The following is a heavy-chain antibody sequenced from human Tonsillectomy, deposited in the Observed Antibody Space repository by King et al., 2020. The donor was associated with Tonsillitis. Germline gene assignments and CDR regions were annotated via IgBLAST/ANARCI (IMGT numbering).Heavy chain of an antibody. D-gene: IGHD1-26*01. CDR2: IYSGGST. CDR3: ARHRGVGTTEDAFDI. J-gene: IGHJ3*02. Sequence: VQLVESGGGLVQPGGSLRVSCAASGFTVSGNYMSWLRQAPGKGLEWVSFIYSGGSTYYADSVKGRFTISRDNSKNTLYLQMNSLRAEDTALYYCARHRGVGTTEDAFDIWGHGTMVTVSS. CDR1: GFTVSGNY. V-gene: IGHV3-66*04.